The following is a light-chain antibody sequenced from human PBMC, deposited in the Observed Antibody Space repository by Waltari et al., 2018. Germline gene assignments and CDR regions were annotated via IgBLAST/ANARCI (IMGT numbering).Light chain of an antibody. V-gene: IGKV3-15*01. Sequence: EIVMTQSPPTLSVSPGERATLSCRASQSIARNLTWYQQKPGQAPRPLMDGASTRATGIPARFSGSGSGTDFTLTISSLQSEDSAVYYCQQYNSWRTFGQGTKLEIK. CDR1: QSIARN. CDR2: GAS. J-gene: IGKJ2*01. CDR3: QQYNSWRT.